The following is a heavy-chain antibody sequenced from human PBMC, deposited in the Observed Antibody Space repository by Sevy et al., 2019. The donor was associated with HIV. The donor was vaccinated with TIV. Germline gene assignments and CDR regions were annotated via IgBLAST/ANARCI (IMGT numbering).Heavy chain of an antibody. CDR3: ARDGCSKPHDY. Sequence: GGSLRLSCAASGFTYSNYAMSWVRQAPGKGLEWVSTFSFGCGKINYADSVKGRFTISRDNSKNTLYLQMNSLRAEDTALYCGARDGCSKPHDYWGQGTLVTVSS. D-gene: IGHD2-2*01. V-gene: IGHV3-23*01. CDR1: GFTYSNYA. J-gene: IGHJ4*02. CDR2: FSFGCGKI.